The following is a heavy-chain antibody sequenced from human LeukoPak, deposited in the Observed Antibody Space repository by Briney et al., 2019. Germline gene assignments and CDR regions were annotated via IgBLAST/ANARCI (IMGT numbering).Heavy chain of an antibody. CDR3: ARHSVVSAAIEEMSWAYYYYMDV. J-gene: IGHJ6*03. CDR1: GYSFTSYW. Sequence: GESLKISCKGSGYSFTSYWIGWVRQMPGKGLEWMGIIYPGDSDTRYSPSFQGQVTISADKSISTAYLQWSSLKASDTAMYYCARHSVVSAAIEEMSWAYYYYMDVWGKGPTVTVSS. D-gene: IGHD2-2*01. V-gene: IGHV5-51*01. CDR2: IYPGDSDT.